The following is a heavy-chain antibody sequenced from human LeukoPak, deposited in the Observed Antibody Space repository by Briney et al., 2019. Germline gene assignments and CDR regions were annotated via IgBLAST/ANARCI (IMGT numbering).Heavy chain of an antibody. CDR2: ISGSGGST. Sequence: GGSLRLSCAASGFTFSSYAMSWVRQAPGKGLEWASAISGSGGSTYYADSVKGRFTISRDNSRDTLYLQMNSLRAEDTAVYYCAKGYYDYVWGSYYFGYWGQGTLVTVSS. V-gene: IGHV3-23*01. D-gene: IGHD3-16*01. CDR3: AKGYYDYVWGSYYFGY. CDR1: GFTFSSYA. J-gene: IGHJ4*02.